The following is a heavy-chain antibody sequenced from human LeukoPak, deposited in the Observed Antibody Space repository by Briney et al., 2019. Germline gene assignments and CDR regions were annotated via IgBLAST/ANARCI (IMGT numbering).Heavy chain of an antibody. CDR2: IYYSGST. D-gene: IGHD4-23*01. CDR1: GFTFSDYY. V-gene: IGHV4-59*08. J-gene: IGHJ2*01. Sequence: LRLSCAASGFTFSDYYMSWIRQPPGKGLEWIGYIYYSGSTNYNPSLKSRVTISVNTSKNQFSLKLSSVTAADTAVYYCARHGADYGGNSSPTTEGQSDPDLWGRGTLVTVSS. CDR3: ARHGADYGGNSSPTTEGQSDPDL.